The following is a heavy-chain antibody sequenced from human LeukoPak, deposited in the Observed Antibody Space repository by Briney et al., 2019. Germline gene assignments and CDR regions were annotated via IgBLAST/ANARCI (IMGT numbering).Heavy chain of an antibody. Sequence: GGSLRLSCAASGFSFSSCAMGWVRQAPGKGPDWVSSISGGADSTYYADSVKGRFTISRDNSKNTLYLQINSLSVEDPTIYYCVKARESSGHDPVRDYWGQGPPVTVSS. CDR1: GFSFSSCA. J-gene: IGHJ4*02. CDR2: ISGGADST. D-gene: IGHD5-12*01. V-gene: IGHV3-23*01. CDR3: VKARESSGHDPVRDY.